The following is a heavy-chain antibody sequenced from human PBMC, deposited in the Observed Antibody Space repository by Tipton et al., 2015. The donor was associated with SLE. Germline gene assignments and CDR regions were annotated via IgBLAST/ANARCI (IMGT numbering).Heavy chain of an antibody. CDR2: IKEDGSDK. CDR3: ARGGSNSAMYWQD. V-gene: IGHV3-7*01. D-gene: IGHD2-8*02. CDR1: GFAVSGYW. Sequence: SLRLSCAVSGFAVSGYWMSWVRQVPGKGLEWVANIKEDGSDKYYGDSVKGRFTVSRDNAKNSLFLQMHSLRVDDTAVYYCARGGSNSAMYWQDWGQGTLVTVSS. J-gene: IGHJ4*02.